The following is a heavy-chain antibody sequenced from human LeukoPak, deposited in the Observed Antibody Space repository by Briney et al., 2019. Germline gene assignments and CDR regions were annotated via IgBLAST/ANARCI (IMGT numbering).Heavy chain of an antibody. CDR1: GFTFDDYA. V-gene: IGHV3-9*01. CDR2: ISWNSGSI. CDR3: ARSLYYYDSSGDFDY. J-gene: IGHJ4*02. D-gene: IGHD3-22*01. Sequence: PGRSLRLSCAASGFTFDDYAMHWVRQAPGKGLEWVSGISWNSGSIGYADSVKGRFTISRDNAKNSLYLQMNSLRAEDTAVYYCARSLYYYDSSGDFDYWGQGTLVTVSS.